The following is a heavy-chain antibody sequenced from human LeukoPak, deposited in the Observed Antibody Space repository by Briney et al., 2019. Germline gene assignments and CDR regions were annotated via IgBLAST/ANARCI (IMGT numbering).Heavy chain of an antibody. CDR3: AFTKTRPHFDY. CDR1: GGTFSSYA. CDR2: IIPIFGTA. D-gene: IGHD2-8*01. V-gene: IGHV1-69*13. J-gene: IGHJ4*02. Sequence: SVKVSCKASGGTFSSYAISWVRQAPGQGLEWVGGIIPIFGTANYAQKFQGRVTITADESTSTAYMELSSLRSEDTAVYYCAFTKTRPHFDYWGQGTLVTVSS.